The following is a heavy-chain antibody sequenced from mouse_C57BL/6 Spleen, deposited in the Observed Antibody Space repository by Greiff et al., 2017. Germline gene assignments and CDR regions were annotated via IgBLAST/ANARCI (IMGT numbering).Heavy chain of an antibody. V-gene: IGHV5-9*01. CDR1: GFTFSSYT. J-gene: IGHJ1*03. D-gene: IGHD1-1*01. CDR2: ISGGGGNT. CDR3: AREGNYYGSSFDV. Sequence: EVQRVESGGGLVKPGGSLKLSCAASGFTFSSYTMSWVRQTPEKRLEWVATISGGGGNTYYPDSVKGRFTISRDNAKNTLYLQMSSLRSEDTALYYCAREGNYYGSSFDVWGTGTTVTVSS.